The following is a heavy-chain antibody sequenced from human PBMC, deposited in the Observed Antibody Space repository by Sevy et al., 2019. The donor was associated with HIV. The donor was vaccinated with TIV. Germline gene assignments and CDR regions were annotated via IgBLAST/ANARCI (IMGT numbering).Heavy chain of an antibody. CDR2: ISSSSSYI. D-gene: IGHD6-13*01. J-gene: IGHJ6*03. Sequence: GGSLRLSCAASGFTFSSYSMNWVRQAPGKGLEWVSSISSSSSYIYYADSVKGRFTISRDNAKNSLYLQMNSLRAEDTAVYYCARAARWRIAAAGTNYYYYYMDVWGNGTTVTVSS. CDR1: GFTFSSYS. CDR3: ARAARWRIAAAGTNYYYYYMDV. V-gene: IGHV3-21*01.